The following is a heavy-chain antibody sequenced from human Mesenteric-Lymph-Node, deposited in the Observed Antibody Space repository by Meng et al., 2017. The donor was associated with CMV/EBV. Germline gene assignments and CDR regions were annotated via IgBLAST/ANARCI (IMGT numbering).Heavy chain of an antibody. D-gene: IGHD2-8*01. CDR3: AKGKGCLDV. V-gene: IGHV3-23*01. CDR1: GFIFNSYS. CDR2: ISAPGGNT. Sequence: GESLKISCAASGFIFNSYSMAWVRQAPGKGLEWVSAISAPGGNTYYADSVRGRFTISRDNSKNTLYVQMNSLRAEDTAIYYCAKGKGCLDVWGQGTTVTVSS. J-gene: IGHJ6*02.